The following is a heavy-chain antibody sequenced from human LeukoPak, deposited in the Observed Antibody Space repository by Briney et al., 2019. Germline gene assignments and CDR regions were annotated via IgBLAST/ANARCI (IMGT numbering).Heavy chain of an antibody. CDR2: ISSSSSYI. D-gene: IGHD4-17*01. Sequence: GGSLRLSCAASGFTFSSYSMNWVRQAPGKGLEWVSSISSSSSYIYYADSVKGRFTISRDNAKNSLYLQMNSLRAEDTAVYYCARDYGDYYWYFDLWGRGTLVTVSS. J-gene: IGHJ2*01. CDR1: GFTFSSYS. V-gene: IGHV3-21*01. CDR3: ARDYGDYYWYFDL.